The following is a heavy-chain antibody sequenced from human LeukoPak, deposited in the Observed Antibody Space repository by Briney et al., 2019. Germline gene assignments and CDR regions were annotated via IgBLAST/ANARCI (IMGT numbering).Heavy chain of an antibody. CDR1: GGSISSSNW. V-gene: IGHV4-4*02. CDR3: VSLRKRGGAFDN. CDR2: IYHSGST. Sequence: SGTLSLTCAVSGGSISSSNWWSWVRQPPGKGLEWIGGIYHSGSTNYNPSLKSRVTISVDKSKNQFSLKLSSVTAADTAVYYCVSLRKRGGAFDNWGQGTMVTVSS. J-gene: IGHJ3*02.